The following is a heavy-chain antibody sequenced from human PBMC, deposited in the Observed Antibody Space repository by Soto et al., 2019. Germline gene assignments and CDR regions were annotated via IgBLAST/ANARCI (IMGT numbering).Heavy chain of an antibody. Sequence: PGGSLRLSCAASGFTFSSYGMHWVRQAPGKGLEWVAVISYDGSNKYYADSVKGRFTISRDNSKNTLYLQMNSLRAEDTAVYYCAKDNKRGRYYYYGMDVWGQGTTVTVSS. J-gene: IGHJ6*02. CDR1: GFTFSSYG. D-gene: IGHD6-25*01. CDR3: AKDNKRGRYYYYGMDV. V-gene: IGHV3-30*18. CDR2: ISYDGSNK.